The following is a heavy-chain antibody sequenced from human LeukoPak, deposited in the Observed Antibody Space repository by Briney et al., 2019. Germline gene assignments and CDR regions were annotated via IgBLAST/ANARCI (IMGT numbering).Heavy chain of an antibody. CDR1: GFTFSSYA. V-gene: IGHV3-23*01. J-gene: IGHJ4*02. Sequence: GGSLRLSCAASGFTFSSYAMSWVRQAPGKGLEWLSSISTSGSATYYADSVKGRFTISRDNSKNTLYLQMNSLRVEDSAVYYCAKAPTVTTWVIDFWGQRTLVSVSS. D-gene: IGHD4-17*01. CDR2: ISTSGSAT. CDR3: AKAPTVTTWVIDF.